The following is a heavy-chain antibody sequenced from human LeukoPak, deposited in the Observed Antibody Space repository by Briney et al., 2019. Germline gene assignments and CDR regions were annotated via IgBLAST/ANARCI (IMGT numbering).Heavy chain of an antibody. Sequence: RGSLRLSCAASGFTFSNYNMDWVRQAPGKGLEWVSSISTSSSDIYYADSVKGRFTISRDNAKNSLYLQMNSLRDEDTAVYYCARGRYMVRGVIITTFDYWGQGTLVTVSS. J-gene: IGHJ4*02. D-gene: IGHD3-10*01. V-gene: IGHV3-21*06. CDR2: ISTSSSDI. CDR3: ARGRYMVRGVIITTFDY. CDR1: GFTFSNYN.